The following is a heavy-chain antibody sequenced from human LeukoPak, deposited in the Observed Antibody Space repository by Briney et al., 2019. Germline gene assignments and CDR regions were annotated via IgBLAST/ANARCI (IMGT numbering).Heavy chain of an antibody. D-gene: IGHD4-17*01. CDR2: ISGGGETT. J-gene: IGHJ4*02. Sequence: GGSLRLSCAASGFTFNNYAMNWVRQARGHGLDWVSSISGGGETTYYADSAKGRFTISRDNSQNTLYLQMNSLRAEDTAVYYCARDYADYVGYFFFDYWGQGTLVTVSS. CDR3: ARDYADYVGYFFFDY. CDR1: GFTFNNYA. V-gene: IGHV3-23*01.